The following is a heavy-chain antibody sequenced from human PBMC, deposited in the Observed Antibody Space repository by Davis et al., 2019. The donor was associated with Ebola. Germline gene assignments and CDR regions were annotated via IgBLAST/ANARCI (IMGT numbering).Heavy chain of an antibody. Sequence: MPSETLSLTCTVSGGSVSSGSYYWSWIRQPPGKGLEWIGEINHSGSTNYNPSLKSRVTISVDTSKNQFSLKLSSVTAADTAVYYCAGGPIQYPCDYWGQGTLVTVSS. D-gene: IGHD4-11*01. CDR1: GGSVSSGSYY. CDR2: INHSGST. CDR3: AGGPIQYPCDY. J-gene: IGHJ4*02. V-gene: IGHV4-61*01.